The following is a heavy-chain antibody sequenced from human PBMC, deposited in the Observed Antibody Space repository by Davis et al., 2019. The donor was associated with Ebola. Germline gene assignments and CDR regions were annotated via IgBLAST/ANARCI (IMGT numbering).Heavy chain of an antibody. CDR1: GFTFSSYA. Sequence: GGSLRLSCAASGFTFSSYAMHWVRQAPGKGLEWVAVISYDGSNKYYADSVKGRFTISRDNSKNTLYLQMNSLRAEDTAVYYCAKAGRLGELYLDYWGQGTLVTVSS. CDR3: AKAGRLGELYLDY. V-gene: IGHV3-30-3*01. J-gene: IGHJ4*02. D-gene: IGHD3-16*01. CDR2: ISYDGSNK.